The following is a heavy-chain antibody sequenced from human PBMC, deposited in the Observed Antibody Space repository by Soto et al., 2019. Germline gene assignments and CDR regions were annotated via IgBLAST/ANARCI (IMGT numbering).Heavy chain of an antibody. CDR3: ARSPYYEILTGDL. V-gene: IGHV4-31*03. Sequence: QVQLQESGPGLVKPSQTLSLTCTVSGGSISSGGYYWSWIRQHPGKGLEWIGYIYYSGITDYSPSLKSRVTISRDTSKNEFSPKLNSVTSADTAVYYCARSPYYEILTGDLWGQGTLVTVSS. CDR1: GGSISSGGYY. J-gene: IGHJ4*02. CDR2: IYYSGIT. D-gene: IGHD3-9*01.